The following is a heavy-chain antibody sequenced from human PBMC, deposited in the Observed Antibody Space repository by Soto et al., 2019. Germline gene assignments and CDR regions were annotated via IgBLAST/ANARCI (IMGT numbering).Heavy chain of an antibody. V-gene: IGHV1-69*02. CDR3: EGYCSSTSCNTDYYYGMDV. J-gene: IGHJ6*02. CDR2: IIPILGIA. Sequence: QVQLVQSGAEVKKPGSSVKVSCKASGGTFSSYTISWVRQAPGQGLEWMGRIIPILGIANYAQKFQGRVTMTADKXXIXDXXGLSSMRSEDTVVYYCEGYCSSTSCNTDYYYGMDVWGHGTTVTVSS. D-gene: IGHD2-2*01. CDR1: GGTFSSYT.